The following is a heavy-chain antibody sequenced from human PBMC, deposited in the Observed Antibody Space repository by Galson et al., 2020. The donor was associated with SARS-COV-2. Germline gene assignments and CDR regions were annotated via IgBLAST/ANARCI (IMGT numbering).Heavy chain of an antibody. V-gene: IGHV3-11*01. D-gene: IGHD5-18*01. CDR2: ISSSGSTI. CDR1: GFTFSDYY. J-gene: IGHJ3*02. Sequence: GGSLRLSCAASGFTFSDYYMSWIRQAPGKGLEWVSYISSSGSTIYYADSVKGRFTISRDNAKNSLYLQMNSLRAEDTAVYYCARDRQLWLRSGAFDIWGQGTMVTVSS. CDR3: ARDRQLWLRSGAFDI.